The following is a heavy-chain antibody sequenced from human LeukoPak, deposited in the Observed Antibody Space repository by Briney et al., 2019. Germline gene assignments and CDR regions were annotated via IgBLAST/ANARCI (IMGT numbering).Heavy chain of an antibody. CDR2: MYYIGST. J-gene: IGHJ4*02. CDR3: ARVPTVTFFDY. CDR1: GYSITSAYY. V-gene: IGHV4-38-2*02. D-gene: IGHD4-17*01. Sequence: PETLSLTCTVSGYSITSAYYWGWIRQPPGKGLEWIGSMYYIGSTYYNPSLKSRVTISVDTSKNQFSLKLSSVTAADTAVYYCARVPTVTFFDYWGQGTLVTVSS.